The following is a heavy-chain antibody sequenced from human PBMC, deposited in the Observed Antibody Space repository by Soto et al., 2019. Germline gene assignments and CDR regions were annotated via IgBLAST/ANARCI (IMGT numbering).Heavy chain of an antibody. CDR2: ISANNGDT. Sequence: QVQLVQSGAEVKKPGASVKVSCKASGYTFTSHGISWVRQAPGQGLEWMGWISANNGDTNYAQKFQGRVTVTTYTHTSTGYMELRSLRSEDTAVYSCARMVRGSNIDYYHYMAVWGKGTTVTVSS. D-gene: IGHD3-10*01. J-gene: IGHJ6*03. CDR1: GYTFTSHG. CDR3: ARMVRGSNIDYYHYMAV. V-gene: IGHV1-18*01.